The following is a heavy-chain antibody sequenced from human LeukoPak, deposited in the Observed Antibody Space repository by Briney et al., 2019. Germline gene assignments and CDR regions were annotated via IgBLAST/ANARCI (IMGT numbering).Heavy chain of an antibody. J-gene: IGHJ4*02. CDR1: GFTFSSYA. V-gene: IGHV3-23*01. D-gene: IGHD6-13*01. CDR2: ISGSGGST. CDR3: AKDPYSSSWRYYFDY. Sequence: GGSLRLSCAASGFTFSSYAMSWVRQAPGKGLEWVSAISGSGGSTYYADSVKGRFTISRDNSKSTLYLQMNSLRAEDTAVYYCAKDPYSSSWRYYFDYWGQGTLVTVSS.